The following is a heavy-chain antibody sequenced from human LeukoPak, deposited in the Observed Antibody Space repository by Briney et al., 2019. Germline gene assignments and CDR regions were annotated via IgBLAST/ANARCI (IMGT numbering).Heavy chain of an antibody. CDR1: GFTFDDYA. CDR3: AKDIQPYYYDSSGYVDY. CDR2: ISWNSGSI. Sequence: GGSLRLSCAASGFTFDDYAMHWVRQAPGKGLEWVSGISWNSGSIGYADSVKGRFTISRDNAKNSLYLQMNSLRAEDMALYYCAKDIQPYYYDSSGYVDYWGQGTLVTVSS. D-gene: IGHD3-22*01. V-gene: IGHV3-9*03. J-gene: IGHJ4*02.